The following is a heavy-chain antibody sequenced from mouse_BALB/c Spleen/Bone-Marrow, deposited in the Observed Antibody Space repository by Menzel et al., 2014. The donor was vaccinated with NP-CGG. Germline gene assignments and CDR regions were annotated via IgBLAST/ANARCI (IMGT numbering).Heavy chain of an antibody. CDR3: ARHGEERPVLAMDY. CDR2: INNGGGSA. V-gene: IGHV5-12-2*01. CDR1: GFTFIAYT. D-gene: IGHD2-14*01. Sequence: EVQLQQSGGGLVEPGGSLELSCAASGFTFIAYTMSWVRQTPEKRLEWVAYINNGGGSAYYPDTVRGRFTISRDNAKNTLYLQMSSLKSEDTAMYYCARHGEERPVLAMDYWGQGTSVTVSS. J-gene: IGHJ4*01.